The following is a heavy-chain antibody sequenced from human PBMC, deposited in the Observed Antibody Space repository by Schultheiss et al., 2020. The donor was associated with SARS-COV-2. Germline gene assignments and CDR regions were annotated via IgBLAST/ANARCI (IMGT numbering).Heavy chain of an antibody. CDR2: INQSGGT. CDR3: ARTGFYGGNGDY. CDR1: GGSFSGYY. V-gene: IGHV4-34*01. J-gene: IGHJ4*02. D-gene: IGHD4-23*01. Sequence: SQTLSLTCAVYGGSFSGYYWTWIRQTPGKGLEWIGEINQSGGTNYNPSLKSRVKISVDTSKTQFSLNLRSVTAADTAVYYCARTGFYGGNGDYWGQGTLVTVSS.